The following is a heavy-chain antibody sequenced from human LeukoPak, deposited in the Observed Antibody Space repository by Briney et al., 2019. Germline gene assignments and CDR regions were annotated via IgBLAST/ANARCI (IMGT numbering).Heavy chain of an antibody. V-gene: IGHV3-23*01. CDR2: INGSGGST. CDR1: GFTFSRHA. D-gene: IGHD1-26*01. CDR3: AKDRGDSGSPYYYGMDV. Sequence: GGALPLTCAASGFTFSRHALSWVRQPAGKGLEWVSAINGSGGSTYYADSVKGRFTISRDNSKNTLYLQMNSLRAEDTAVYYCAKDRGDSGSPYYYGMDVWGQGTTVTVSS. J-gene: IGHJ6*02.